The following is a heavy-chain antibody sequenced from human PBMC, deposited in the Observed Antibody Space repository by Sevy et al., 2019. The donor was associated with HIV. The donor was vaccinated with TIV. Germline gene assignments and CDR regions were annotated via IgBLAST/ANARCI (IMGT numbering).Heavy chain of an antibody. J-gene: IGHJ4*02. CDR2: IWFDGSNT. D-gene: IGHD4-17*01. Sequence: GSLRLSCAASGFTFSSYGMHWVRQGPGKGLEWVAAIWFDGSNTYYADSVKGRFTISRDIAKNTLHLQMNSLRAEDTAVYYCARDLEFYDSGDYGPAFMPDYWGQGTLVTVSS. CDR3: ARDLEFYDSGDYGPAFMPDY. CDR1: GFTFSSYG. V-gene: IGHV3-33*01.